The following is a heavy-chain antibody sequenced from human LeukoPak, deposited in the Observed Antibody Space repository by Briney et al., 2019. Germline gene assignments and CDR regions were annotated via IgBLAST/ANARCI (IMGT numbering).Heavy chain of an antibody. CDR3: ARDGAVAGKGFHY. V-gene: IGHV4-59*01. Sequence: PSETLSLTCTVSGGSISSYYWSWIRQPPGKGLEWIGYIYYSGSTNYNPSLKSRVTISVDTSKNQFSLKLSSVTAADTAVYYCARDGAVAGKGFHYWGQGTLVTVSS. CDR2: IYYSGST. J-gene: IGHJ4*02. CDR1: GGSISSYY. D-gene: IGHD6-19*01.